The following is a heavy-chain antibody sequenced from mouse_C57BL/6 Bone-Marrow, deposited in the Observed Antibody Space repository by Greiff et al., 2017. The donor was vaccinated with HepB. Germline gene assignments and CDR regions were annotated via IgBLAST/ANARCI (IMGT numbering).Heavy chain of an antibody. CDR2: IRLKSDNYAT. CDR3: TSRSMYYFDY. Sequence: EVKLMESGGGLVQPGGSMKLSCVASGFTFSNYWMNWVRQSPEKGLEWVAQIRLKSDNYATHYAESVKGRFTISRDDSKSSVYLQMNKLRAEDTGIDYCTSRSMYYFDYWGQGTTRTVSS. J-gene: IGHJ2*01. V-gene: IGHV6-3*01. CDR1: GFTFSNYW. D-gene: IGHD2-10*02.